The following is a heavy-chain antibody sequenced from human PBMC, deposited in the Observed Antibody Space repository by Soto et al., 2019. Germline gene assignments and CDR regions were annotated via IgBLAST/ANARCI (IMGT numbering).Heavy chain of an antibody. Sequence: QVQLEESGPGLVRPSETLSLTCSVSGVSITSYYWSWIRQSAGGGLEWMGRINTEGLSTYRPSFKSRLTVSLDTSKNQVSLRLISVTAADTAVYFCARVPVAVAATEDYYGLDVWGQGTTVTVSS. J-gene: IGHJ6*02. CDR2: INTEGLS. CDR3: ARVPVAVAATEDYYGLDV. D-gene: IGHD2-15*01. CDR1: GVSITSYY. V-gene: IGHV4-4*07.